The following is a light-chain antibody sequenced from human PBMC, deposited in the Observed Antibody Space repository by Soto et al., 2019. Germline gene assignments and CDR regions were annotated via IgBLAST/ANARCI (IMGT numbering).Light chain of an antibody. J-gene: IGLJ1*01. CDR3: SSYAGSNYV. CDR2: EVS. Sequence: QSALTQPASASGSPGQSVTITCTGTSSDVGGYNYVSWYQQHPGKVPKLMIYEVSKRPSGVPDRFSGSKSGNTASLTVSGLQAEDEADYYCSSYAGSNYVFGTGTKVTVL. V-gene: IGLV2-8*01. CDR1: SSDVGGYNY.